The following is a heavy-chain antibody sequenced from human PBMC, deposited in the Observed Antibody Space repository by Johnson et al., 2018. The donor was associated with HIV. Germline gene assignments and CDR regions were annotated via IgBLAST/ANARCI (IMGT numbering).Heavy chain of an antibody. V-gene: IGHV3-33*08. CDR1: GFTFSSYG. D-gene: IGHD6-19*01. CDR2: TWFDGTNK. J-gene: IGHJ3*01. Sequence: QVQLVESGGGLVQPGGSLRLSCAASGFTFSSYGMHWVRQAPGKGLEWVATTWFDGTNKYYAYSVKGRSTISRDNFKKTVHLQMNSLRAEDTAVYYCAKGTSRGCADAFDVWGQGTMVTVSS. CDR3: AKGTSRGCADAFDV.